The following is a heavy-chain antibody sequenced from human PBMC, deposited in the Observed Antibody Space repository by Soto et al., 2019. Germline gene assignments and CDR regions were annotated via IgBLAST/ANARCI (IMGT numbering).Heavy chain of an antibody. D-gene: IGHD3-10*01. CDR3: ARAHNTMVRGVIIRSYWFDP. CDR1: GYTFTSYY. V-gene: IGHV1-46*01. J-gene: IGHJ5*02. CDR2: INPSVGST. Sequence: ASVKVSCKASGYTFTSYYMHWVRQAPGQGLEWMGIINPSVGSTSYAQKFQGRVTMTTDASTSTVYMELSSLRSEDTAVYYCARAHNTMVRGVIIRSYWFDPWGQGTLVTVSS.